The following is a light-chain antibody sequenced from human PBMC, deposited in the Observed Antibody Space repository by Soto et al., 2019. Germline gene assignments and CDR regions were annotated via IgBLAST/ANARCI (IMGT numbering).Light chain of an antibody. V-gene: IGLV2-11*01. Sequence: QSVLTQPRSVSGSPAQSVTISCTGSSSDVGSFDYVSWYQHHPGKAPKLMTYDVTKRPSGVRDRFSGSKSGNTAALTNSGLQAQDEADYYCCAYAGTYVSYVFGTGTKVTVL. J-gene: IGLJ1*01. CDR2: DVT. CDR3: CAYAGTYVSYV. CDR1: SSDVGSFDY.